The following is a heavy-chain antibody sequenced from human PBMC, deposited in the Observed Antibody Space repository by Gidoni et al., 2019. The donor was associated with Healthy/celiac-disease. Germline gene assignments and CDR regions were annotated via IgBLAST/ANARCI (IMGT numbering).Heavy chain of an antibody. J-gene: IGHJ6*02. CDR3: ARDQSCSSTSCYKSPYYYYGMDV. CDR2: IYYSGST. Sequence: PPGKGLEWIGSIYYSGSTYYNPSLKSRVTISVDTSKNQFSLKLSSVTAADTAVYYCARDQSCSSTSCYKSPYYYYGMDVLGQGTTVTVSS. D-gene: IGHD2-2*02. V-gene: IGHV4-39*01.